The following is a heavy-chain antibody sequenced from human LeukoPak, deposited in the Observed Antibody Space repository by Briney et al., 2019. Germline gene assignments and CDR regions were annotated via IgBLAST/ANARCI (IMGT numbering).Heavy chain of an antibody. CDR1: GGSISSGSYY. V-gene: IGHV4-61*02. Sequence: PSETLSLTCTVSGGSISSGSYYWSWIRQPAGKGLEWIGRIYTSGSTNYNPSLKSRVTISVDTSKNQFSLKLSSVTAADTAVYYCARDEGYCSSTSCYLGFDPWGQGTLVTVSS. J-gene: IGHJ5*02. CDR2: IYTSGST. CDR3: ARDEGYCSSTSCYLGFDP. D-gene: IGHD2-2*01.